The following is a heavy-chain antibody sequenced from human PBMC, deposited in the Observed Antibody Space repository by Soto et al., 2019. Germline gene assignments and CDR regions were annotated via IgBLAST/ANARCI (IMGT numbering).Heavy chain of an antibody. Sequence: QVQLVQSGAEVKKPGASVKVSCKASGYTFTSDGISWVRQAPGQGLEWIGWISAYNGNTNYAQKLQGRVTRTTDKSPSTAYMELRSMRSDDTAVYYCARSPGVLNGFDPWGQGTLVTVFS. CDR1: GYTFTSDG. V-gene: IGHV1-18*01. CDR2: ISAYNGNT. D-gene: IGHD3-10*01. J-gene: IGHJ5*02. CDR3: ARSPGVLNGFDP.